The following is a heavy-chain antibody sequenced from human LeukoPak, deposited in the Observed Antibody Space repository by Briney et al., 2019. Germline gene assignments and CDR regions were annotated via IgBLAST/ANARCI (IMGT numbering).Heavy chain of an antibody. V-gene: IGHV3-7*01. CDR3: AREAGSGTYRGKYYYYYMDV. D-gene: IGHD3-10*01. J-gene: IGHJ6*03. CDR2: IKQDGSEK. Sequence: GGSLRLSCAASGFTFSSFWMNWVRQAPGKGLEWVANIKQDGSEKYYLDSVKGRFTISRDNAKNSLFLQMNSLRVEDTGVYYCAREAGSGTYRGKYYYYYMDVWGKGTTVTVSS. CDR1: GFTFSSFW.